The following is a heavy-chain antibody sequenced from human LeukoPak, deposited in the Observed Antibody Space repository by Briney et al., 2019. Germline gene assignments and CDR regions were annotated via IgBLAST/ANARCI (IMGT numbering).Heavy chain of an antibody. D-gene: IGHD3-3*01. CDR2: IYYSGST. Sequence: SETLSLTCTVSGGSISSGDYYWRWIRQPPGRGLEWIGYIYYSGSTYYNPSLKSRVTISVDTSKNQFSLKLSSVTAADTAVYYWARNSYYDFWSGPLGMDVWGQGTTVTVSS. CDR1: GGSISSGDYY. J-gene: IGHJ6*02. CDR3: ARNSYYDFWSGPLGMDV. V-gene: IGHV4-30-4*01.